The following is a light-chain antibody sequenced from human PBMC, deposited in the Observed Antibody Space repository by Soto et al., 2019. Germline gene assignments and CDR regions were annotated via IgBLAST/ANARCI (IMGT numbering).Light chain of an antibody. V-gene: IGLV3-1*01. Sequence: SYELTQPPSVSVSPGQTASITCSGEKLGDKYACWYQQKPGQSPVQVIYQDSKRPSGIPERFSGSNSGNTATLTISGTQAMDEADYYCQAWDSSTVVFGGGTKLTVL. CDR3: QAWDSSTVV. J-gene: IGLJ2*01. CDR2: QDS. CDR1: KLGDKY.